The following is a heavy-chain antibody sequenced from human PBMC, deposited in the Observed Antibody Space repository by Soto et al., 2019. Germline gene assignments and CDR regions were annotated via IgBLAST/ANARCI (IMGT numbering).Heavy chain of an antibody. J-gene: IGHJ6*02. V-gene: IGHV3-30-3*01. D-gene: IGHD2-15*01. CDR2: ISYDGASK. CDR1: GFTFSIYA. CDR3: SRGDREDTAVVIGARPGEYGMDV. Sequence: QVQLVESGGGVVQPGRSLRLSCAASGFTFSIYAMHWVRQAPGKGLEWVAVISYDGASKAYANSVQGRFTISRDTSKNSSSLQMISRRGEDTAAYYCSRGDREDTAVVIGARPGEYGMDVWGRGTTVTVSS.